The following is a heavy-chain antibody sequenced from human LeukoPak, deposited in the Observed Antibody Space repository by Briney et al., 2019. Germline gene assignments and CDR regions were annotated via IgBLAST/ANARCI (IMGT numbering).Heavy chain of an antibody. CDR3: ARDSRYAFDI. J-gene: IGHJ3*02. CDR2: IYIGDST. V-gene: IGHV3-53*01. Sequence: GGSLRLSCAASGFTVSSNYMSRVRQAPGKGLEWVSVIYIGDSTYYADSVKGRFTISRDNAKNSLYLQMSSLRDEDTAVYYCARDSRYAFDIWGQGTMVTVSS. CDR1: GFTVSSNY.